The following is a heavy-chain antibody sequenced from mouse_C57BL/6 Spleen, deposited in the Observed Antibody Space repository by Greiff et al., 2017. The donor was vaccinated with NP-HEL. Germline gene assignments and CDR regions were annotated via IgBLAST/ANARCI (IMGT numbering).Heavy chain of an antibody. Sequence: EVQLVESGPGLVKPSQSLSLTCSVTGYSITSGYYWNWIRQFPGNKLEWMGYISYDGSNNYNPSLKNRISITRDTSKNQFFLKLNSVTTEDTATYYCARITGTDYAMDYWGQGTSVTVSS. CDR3: ARITGTDYAMDY. D-gene: IGHD4-1*01. CDR2: ISYDGSN. CDR1: GYSITSGYY. J-gene: IGHJ4*01. V-gene: IGHV3-6*01.